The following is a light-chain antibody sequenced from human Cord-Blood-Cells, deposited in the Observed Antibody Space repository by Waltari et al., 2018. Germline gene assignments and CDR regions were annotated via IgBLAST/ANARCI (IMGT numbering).Light chain of an antibody. CDR3: QQSYSTLFT. J-gene: IGKJ3*01. CDR2: AAS. Sequence: DIQMTQSPSSLSASVGDRVTITCRASQSISSYLNWYQQKPGKAPKLLIYAASSLQSGGPSRFSGSGSGTDFTLTISSLQPEDFSTYYCQQSYSTLFTLDPGTKVDIK. CDR1: QSISSY. V-gene: IGKV1-39*01.